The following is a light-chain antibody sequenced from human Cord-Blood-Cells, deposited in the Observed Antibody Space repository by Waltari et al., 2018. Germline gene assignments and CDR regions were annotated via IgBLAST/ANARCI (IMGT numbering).Light chain of an antibody. CDR3: QQRSNWPPGGT. J-gene: IGKJ1*01. Sequence: EIVLTQSPATLSLSPGERATLSCRASQSVSSNLAWYQQKPGQAPRLLIYDASNRATGIPARFSGSGSGTDFTLTISSLEPEDFAVYYCQQRSNWPPGGTFGQWTKVEIK. V-gene: IGKV3-11*01. CDR2: DAS. CDR1: QSVSSN.